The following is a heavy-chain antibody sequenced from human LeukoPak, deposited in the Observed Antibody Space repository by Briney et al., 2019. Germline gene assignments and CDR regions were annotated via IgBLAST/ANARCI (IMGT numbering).Heavy chain of an antibody. D-gene: IGHD1-26*01. Sequence: GASVKVSCKASGYTFTSYGISWVRQAPGQGLEWMGWISVYNGNTNYAQKLQGRVTMTTDTSTNTAYMELRSLRSDDTAVYYCARGLHPSVGVGYFDYWGQGTLVTVSS. V-gene: IGHV1-18*01. CDR3: ARGLHPSVGVGYFDY. J-gene: IGHJ4*02. CDR2: ISVYNGNT. CDR1: GYTFTSYG.